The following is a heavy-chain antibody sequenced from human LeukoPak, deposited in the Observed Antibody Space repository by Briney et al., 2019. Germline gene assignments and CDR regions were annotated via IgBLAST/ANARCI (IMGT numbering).Heavy chain of an antibody. V-gene: IGHV4-38-2*01. Sequence: SETLSLTCAVSGYSISSGYYWGWIRPPPGKGLEWIGSIYYSGSTYYNPSLKSRVTISVDTSKNQFSLKLSSVTAADTAVYYCARHALGDYVNYWGQGTLVTVSS. CDR3: ARHALGDYVNY. CDR2: IYYSGST. D-gene: IGHD2-21*01. CDR1: GYSISSGYY. J-gene: IGHJ4*02.